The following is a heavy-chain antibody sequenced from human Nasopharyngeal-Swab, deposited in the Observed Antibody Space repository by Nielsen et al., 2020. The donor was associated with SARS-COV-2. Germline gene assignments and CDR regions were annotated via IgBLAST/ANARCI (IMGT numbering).Heavy chain of an antibody. Sequence: GESLKISCAASRFTFSDYWMSWVRQAQGKGLEWVANIKQDGSEIYYADSVKGRFTISRDNARNSLYLQMRSLRAEDTAVYHCARHGADCSRTSCYRRHGFDIWGQGTMVTVSS. V-gene: IGHV3-7*01. D-gene: IGHD2-2*02. CDR1: RFTFSDYW. J-gene: IGHJ3*02. CDR3: ARHGADCSRTSCYRRHGFDI. CDR2: IKQDGSEI.